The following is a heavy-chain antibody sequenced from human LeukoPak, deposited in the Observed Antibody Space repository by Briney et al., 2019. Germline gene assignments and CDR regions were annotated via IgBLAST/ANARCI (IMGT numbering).Heavy chain of an antibody. V-gene: IGHV1-69*06. Sequence: ASVKVSWKASGGTFSSYAISWVRQAPGQGLEWMGGIIPIFGTANYAQKFQGRVTITADKSTSTAYMELSSLRSEDTAVYYCARDSTYYYDSSGYHSLDYWGQGTLVTVSS. CDR1: GGTFSSYA. D-gene: IGHD3-22*01. CDR2: IIPIFGTA. CDR3: ARDSTYYYDSSGYHSLDY. J-gene: IGHJ4*02.